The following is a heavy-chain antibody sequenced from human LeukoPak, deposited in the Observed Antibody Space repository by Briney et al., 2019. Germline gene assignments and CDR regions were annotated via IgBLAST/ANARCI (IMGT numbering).Heavy chain of an antibody. Sequence: SETLSLTCAVYGGSFSGYYWSWIRQPPGKGLEWIGEINHSGSTNYNPSLKRRVTISVDASKNQFSLKLSSVTAGDTAVYYCARGLNYVVYWGQGTLVTVSS. CDR3: ARGLNYVVY. V-gene: IGHV4-34*01. J-gene: IGHJ4*02. CDR1: GGSFSGYY. D-gene: IGHD3-10*02. CDR2: INHSGST.